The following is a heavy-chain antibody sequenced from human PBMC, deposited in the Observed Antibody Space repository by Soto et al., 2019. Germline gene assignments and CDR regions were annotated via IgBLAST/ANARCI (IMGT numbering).Heavy chain of an antibody. V-gene: IGHV3-30*18. CDR3: AKNIGDPGDV. J-gene: IGHJ4*02. CDR1: GFAFSTSD. D-gene: IGHD4-17*01. Sequence: QVRLVESGGGVVLPGRPLRLSCAASGFAFSTSDIHWVRQAPGKGLEWVALISYDGGNQYYADSVKGRFTIARDNSKSTLYLQMNSLTTEDTALYYCAKNIGDPGDVCGQGTLGTVS. CDR2: ISYDGGNQ.